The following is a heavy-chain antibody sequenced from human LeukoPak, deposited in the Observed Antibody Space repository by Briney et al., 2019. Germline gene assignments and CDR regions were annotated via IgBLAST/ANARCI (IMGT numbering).Heavy chain of an antibody. J-gene: IGHJ4*02. CDR1: GGSISSYY. CDR2: IYYSGST. D-gene: IGHD3-10*01. Sequence: PSETLSLTCTVSGGSISSYYWSWIRQPPGKGLEWIGYIYYSGSTNYNPSLKSRVTISVDTSKNQFSLKLSSVTAADTAVYYCARQVYGSGSYYIDYWGQGTLVTISS. V-gene: IGHV4-59*08. CDR3: ARQVYGSGSYYIDY.